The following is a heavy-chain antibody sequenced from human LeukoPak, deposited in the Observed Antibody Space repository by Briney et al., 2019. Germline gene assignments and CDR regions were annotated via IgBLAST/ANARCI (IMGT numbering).Heavy chain of an antibody. D-gene: IGHD3-22*01. Sequence: TGGSLRLSYAASGFTFSSYWMHWVRQAPGKGLVWVSRINTDGSSTSYADSVKGRFTISRDNAKNTLYLQMNSLRAEGTAVYYCARGGDYYDSAGAFDIWGQGTMVTVSS. CDR1: GFTFSSYW. CDR2: INTDGSST. V-gene: IGHV3-74*01. J-gene: IGHJ3*02. CDR3: ARGGDYYDSAGAFDI.